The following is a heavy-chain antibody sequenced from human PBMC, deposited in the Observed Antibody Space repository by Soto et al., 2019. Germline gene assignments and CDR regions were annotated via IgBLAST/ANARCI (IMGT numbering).Heavy chain of an antibody. V-gene: IGHV3-33*01. CDR1: EFIFSTYG. D-gene: IGHD2-2*01. Sequence: QVQLEESGGGVVQPGRSLTLSCVGPEFIFSTYGMHWVRQAPGKGLEWVAVIWYDGTKKYYADSVKGRFTISRDNSKNTLYLQMNILRVEDTAEYYSARDAEQYSTTWSYYFEYWGQGTLVTVSS. J-gene: IGHJ4*02. CDR3: ARDAEQYSTTWSYYFEY. CDR2: IWYDGTKK.